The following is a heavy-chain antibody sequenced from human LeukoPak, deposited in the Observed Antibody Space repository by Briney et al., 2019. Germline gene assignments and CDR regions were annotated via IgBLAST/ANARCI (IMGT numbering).Heavy chain of an antibody. CDR3: ASNSRYFDWLLAPYYYYYMDV. J-gene: IGHJ6*03. CDR1: GFTFSSYT. D-gene: IGHD3-9*01. Sequence: GGSLRLSCAASGFTFSSYTMNWVRQAPGKGLEWVSSISSSSTYINYADSVKGRFTISRDNAKNSLYLQMNSLRAEDTAVYYCASNSRYFDWLLAPYYYYYMDVWGKGTTVTISS. V-gene: IGHV3-21*01. CDR2: ISSSSTYI.